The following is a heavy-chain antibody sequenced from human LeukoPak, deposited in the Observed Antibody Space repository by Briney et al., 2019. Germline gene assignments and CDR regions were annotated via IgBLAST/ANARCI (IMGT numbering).Heavy chain of an antibody. CDR2: INHSGST. Sequence: TSETLSLTCAVYGGSFSGYYWSWIRQPPGKGLEWIGEINHSGSTNYNPSLKSRVTISVDTSKNQFSRKLSSVTAADTAVYYRARGSYSSGWYRRYFQHWGQGTLVTVSS. D-gene: IGHD6-19*01. J-gene: IGHJ1*01. CDR3: ARGSYSSGWYRRYFQH. V-gene: IGHV4-34*01. CDR1: GGSFSGYY.